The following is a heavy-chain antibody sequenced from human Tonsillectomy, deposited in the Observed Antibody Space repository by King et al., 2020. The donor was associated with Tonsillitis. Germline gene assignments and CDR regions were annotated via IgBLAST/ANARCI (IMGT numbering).Heavy chain of an antibody. D-gene: IGHD6-13*01. J-gene: IGHJ1*01. CDR2: IDGAGRDI. V-gene: IGHV3-11*01. CDR3: RALIAAAAA. Sequence: VQLVESGGGLVKPGGSLRLSCVTSGFIFGDFSMSWIRQTPGKGLEWIAFIDGAGRDIYHRDSVKGRFTISRDNARNSLFLQLNSLRVEDTGVYCARALIAAAAAWGQGTQVTVSS. CDR1: GFIFGDFS.